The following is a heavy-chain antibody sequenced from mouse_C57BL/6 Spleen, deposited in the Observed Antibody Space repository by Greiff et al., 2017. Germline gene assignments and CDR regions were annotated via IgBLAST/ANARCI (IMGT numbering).Heavy chain of an antibody. V-gene: IGHV5-6*01. CDR1: GFTFSSYG. CDR2: ISSGGSST. D-gene: IGHD1-1*01. CDR3: ARHATTVVAKDY. J-gene: IGHJ2*01. Sequence: EVQRVESGGDLVKPGGSLKLSCAASGFTFSSYGMSWVRQTPDKRLEWVATISSGGSSTSYPDSVKGRFTISRDNAKNTLNLQMSSLKTEDTAKYYVARHATTVVAKDYWGQGTTLTVSS.